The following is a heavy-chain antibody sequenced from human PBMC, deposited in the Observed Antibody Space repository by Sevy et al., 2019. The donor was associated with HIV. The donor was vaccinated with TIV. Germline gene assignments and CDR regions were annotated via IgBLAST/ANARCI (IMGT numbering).Heavy chain of an antibody. J-gene: IGHJ4*02. CDR3: ATARDHGNFDY. Sequence: GGSLRLSCAASGFNFSIYGMHWVRQAPGKGLEWVALIWYDGSNKYYADSVKGRFTISRDNSKNTLFLQMNSLRAEDTAVYYCATARDHGNFDYWGQGTLVTVSS. CDR2: IWYDGSNK. V-gene: IGHV3-33*01. CDR1: GFNFSIYG.